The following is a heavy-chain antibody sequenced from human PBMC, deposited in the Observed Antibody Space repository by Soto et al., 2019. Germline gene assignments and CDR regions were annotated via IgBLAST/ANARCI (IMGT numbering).Heavy chain of an antibody. CDR1: GGSISSGGYY. CDR3: ARLGPVVLWFGELRGGGFDP. V-gene: IGHV4-31*03. Sequence: SETLSLTCTVSGGSISSGGYYWSWIRQHPGKGLEWIGYIYYSGSTYYNPSLKSRVTISVDTSKNQFSLKLSSVTAADTAVYYCARLGPVVLWFGELRGGGFDPWGQGTLVTVSS. CDR2: IYYSGST. J-gene: IGHJ5*02. D-gene: IGHD3-10*01.